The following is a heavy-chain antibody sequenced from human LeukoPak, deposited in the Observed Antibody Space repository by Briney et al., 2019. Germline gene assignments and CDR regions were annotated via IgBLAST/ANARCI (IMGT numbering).Heavy chain of an antibody. CDR2: IIPIFGTA. J-gene: IGHJ5*02. D-gene: IGHD2-2*01. CDR3: ARDLTGYCSSTSCYHWFDP. V-gene: IGHV1-69*13. CDR1: GGTFSSYA. Sequence: SVKVSCKASGGTFSSYAISWVRQAPGQGLEWMGGIIPIFGTANYAQKFQGRVAITADESTSTAYMGLSSLRSEDTAVYYCARDLTGYCSSTSCYHWFDPWGQGTLVTVSS.